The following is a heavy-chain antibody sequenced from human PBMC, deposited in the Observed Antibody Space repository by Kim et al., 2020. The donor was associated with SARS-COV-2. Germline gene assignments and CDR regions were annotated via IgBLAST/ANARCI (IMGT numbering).Heavy chain of an antibody. D-gene: IGHD6-19*01. V-gene: IGHV3-43*02. CDR2: IRGDGGTT. Sequence: GGSLRLSCAASGFTFDASAMHWVRQAPGKGLEWVSLIRGDGGTTHYADSVKGRFTISRDNSKNSLYLQMNSLRTEDTALYYCAKASGWLPTSWGQGTLVTVSS. CDR3: AKASGWLPTS. J-gene: IGHJ4*02. CDR1: GFTFDASA.